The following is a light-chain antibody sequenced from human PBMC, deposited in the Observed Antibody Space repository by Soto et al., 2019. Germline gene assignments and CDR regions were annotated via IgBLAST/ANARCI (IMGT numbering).Light chain of an antibody. V-gene: IGLV2-14*01. CDR3: SSYTSSSTLV. CDR2: DVS. Sequence: QSVLTQPASVSGSPGQSITISCTGTSSDVGGYNYVSWYQQHPSKAPKLMIYDVSNRPSGVSNRFSGSKSGNTASLTISGLHAEDEADYYCSSYTSSSTLVFGTGTQLTVL. CDR1: SSDVGGYNY. J-gene: IGLJ1*01.